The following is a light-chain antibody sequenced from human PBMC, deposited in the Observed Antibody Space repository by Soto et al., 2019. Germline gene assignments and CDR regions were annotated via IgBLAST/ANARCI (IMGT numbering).Light chain of an antibody. CDR3: QQYNSYWT. Sequence: DIQMTQSPSTLSASVGDRVTITCRASPSISSWLAWYQQKPGKAHKLLIYKASSLESGVPSRFSGSGSGTELTLTISSLQPDDFATYYCQQYNSYWTFGQGTKVEIK. CDR2: KAS. J-gene: IGKJ1*01. CDR1: PSISSW. V-gene: IGKV1-5*03.